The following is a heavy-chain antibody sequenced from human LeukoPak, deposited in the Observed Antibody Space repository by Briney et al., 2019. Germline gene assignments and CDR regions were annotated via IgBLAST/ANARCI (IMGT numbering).Heavy chain of an antibody. D-gene: IGHD4-17*01. CDR3: ARDGTTLYYGDYADYYFDY. CDR1: GFSFSNYN. J-gene: IGHJ4*02. V-gene: IGHV3-21*01. CDR2: ISSSSSYI. Sequence: PGGSLSLSCAASGFSFSNYNMNWVRQAPGKGLEWVSSISSSSSYIYYADSVKGRFTISRDNAKNSLYLQMNSLRAEDTAVYYCARDGTTLYYGDYADYYFDYWGQGTLVTVSS.